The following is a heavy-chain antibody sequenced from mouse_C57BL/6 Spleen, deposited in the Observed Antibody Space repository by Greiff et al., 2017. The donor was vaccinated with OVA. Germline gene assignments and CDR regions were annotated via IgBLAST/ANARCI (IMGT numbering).Heavy chain of an antibody. D-gene: IGHD2-1*01. J-gene: IGHJ1*03. CDR1: GFSLTSYG. CDR2: IWSGGST. CDR3: ARNAGNSDWYFDV. V-gene: IGHV2-2*01. Sequence: QVQLQQSGPGLVQPSQSLSITCTVSGFSLTSYGVHWVRQSPGKGLEWLGVIWSGGSTDYNAAFISRLSISKDNSKSQVFFKMNSLQADDTAIYYCARNAGNSDWYFDVWGTGTTVTVSS.